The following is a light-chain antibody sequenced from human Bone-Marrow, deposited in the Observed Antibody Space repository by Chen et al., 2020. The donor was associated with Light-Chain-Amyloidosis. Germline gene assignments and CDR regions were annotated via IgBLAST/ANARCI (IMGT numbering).Light chain of an antibody. CDR1: QSLSHSTGYNY. Sequence: DVVLTQSPLSLPVTPGEPASISCRSSQSLSHSTGYNYLDWYLQKQGQSPQLLIYLGSTRASGVPDRFSGSGSGTDFTLKIRRVETEDVGVYYCMQALQSPPTFGQGTKVEIK. V-gene: IGKV2-28*01. CDR2: LGS. CDR3: MQALQSPPT. J-gene: IGKJ1*01.